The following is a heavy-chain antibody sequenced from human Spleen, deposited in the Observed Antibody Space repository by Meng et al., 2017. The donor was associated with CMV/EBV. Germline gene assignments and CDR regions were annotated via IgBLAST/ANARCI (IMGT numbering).Heavy chain of an antibody. Sequence: SETLSLTCTVSGASISSSNRWNWVRQTPGKGLEWIGEIYHSGSTDYNPSLESRVTISVDRSKNQISLRLTSVIAADTAVYYCARPLGSTTSRRNYGLDVWGQGTTVTVSS. D-gene: IGHD2-2*01. CDR1: GASISSSNR. CDR3: ARPLGSTTSRRNYGLDV. V-gene: IGHV4-4*02. CDR2: IYHSGST. J-gene: IGHJ6*02.